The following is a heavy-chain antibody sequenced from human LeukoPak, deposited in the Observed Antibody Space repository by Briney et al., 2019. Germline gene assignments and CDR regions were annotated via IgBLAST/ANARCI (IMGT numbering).Heavy chain of an antibody. CDR3: AKGPGNWIANFDY. CDR1: GFKFFTFA. J-gene: IGHJ4*02. V-gene: IGHV3-30*07. D-gene: IGHD2-2*03. CDR2: ISYDGSNK. Sequence: GGSLRLSCEASGFKFFTFAMHWVRRAPGKGLEWVAIISYDGSNKYYGDSVKGRFTISRDNSKNTLYLQMNSLRAEDTAVYYCAKGPGNWIANFDYWGQGTLVTVSP.